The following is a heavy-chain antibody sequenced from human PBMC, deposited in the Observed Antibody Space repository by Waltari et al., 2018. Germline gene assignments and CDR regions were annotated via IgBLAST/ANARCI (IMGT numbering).Heavy chain of an antibody. J-gene: IGHJ4*02. D-gene: IGHD4-17*01. CDR3: ARVDYGDYIDY. CDR1: GGSISRSSYY. Sequence: QLQLQESGPGLVQPSETLSLTCTVSGGSISRSSYYLGWIRQPPGKGLEWIGSIYYSGSTYYNPSLKSRVTISVDTSKNQFSLKLSSVTAADTAVYYCARVDYGDYIDYWGQGTLVTVSS. CDR2: IYYSGST. V-gene: IGHV4-39*07.